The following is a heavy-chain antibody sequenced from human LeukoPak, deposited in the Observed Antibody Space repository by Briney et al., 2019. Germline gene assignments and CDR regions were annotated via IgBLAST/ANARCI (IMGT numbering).Heavy chain of an antibody. CDR3: ARAGDSTTMVTQ. D-gene: IGHD2-21*02. CDR2: ISSGSNYI. V-gene: IGHV3-21*01. CDR1: GFSFSSYG. Sequence: GGSLRLSCAVSGFSFSSYGINWVSHAPVKGLEWVSFISSGSNYIYYADSVKCSFTISRDNAMNSVYLQMNRLRAEETVVYYCARAGDSTTMVTQWAQGSLVTVSS. J-gene: IGHJ4*02.